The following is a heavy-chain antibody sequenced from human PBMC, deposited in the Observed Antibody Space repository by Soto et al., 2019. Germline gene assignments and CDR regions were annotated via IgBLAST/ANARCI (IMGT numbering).Heavy chain of an antibody. CDR3: ARETRIAVAGRGGWFDP. Sequence: QVQLQESGPGLVKPSGTLSLTCAVSSGSISSSNWWSWVRQPPGKGLEWIGEIYHSGSTNYNPSLKSRVTISVDKSKNQFSLKLSSVTAADTAVYYCARETRIAVAGRGGWFDPWGQGTLVTVSS. CDR2: IYHSGST. D-gene: IGHD6-19*01. J-gene: IGHJ5*02. V-gene: IGHV4-4*02. CDR1: SGSISSSNW.